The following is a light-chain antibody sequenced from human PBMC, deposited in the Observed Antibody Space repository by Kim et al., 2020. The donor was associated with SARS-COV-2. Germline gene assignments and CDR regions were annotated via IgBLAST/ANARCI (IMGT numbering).Light chain of an antibody. V-gene: IGKV4-1*01. Sequence: ATINCKSSQSVLYSSNNKNYLALYQQKPGQPPKLLIYWASTRESGVPDRFSGSGSGTDFTLTISSLQAEDVAVYYCQQYYSTPITFGQGTRLEIK. J-gene: IGKJ5*01. CDR1: QSVLYSSNNKNY. CDR3: QQYYSTPIT. CDR2: WAS.